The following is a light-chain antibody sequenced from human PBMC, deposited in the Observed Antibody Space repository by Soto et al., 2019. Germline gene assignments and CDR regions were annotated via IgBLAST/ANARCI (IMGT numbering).Light chain of an antibody. Sequence: QSALPQPASVSGSPGQAITISCTGTSSDVGGYNYVSWYQQHPGKAPKLMIYDVSNRPSGVSNRFSGSKSGNTASLTISGLQAEDEADYYCSSYTSSSTLLVVFGGGTKPTVL. V-gene: IGLV2-14*01. CDR3: SSYTSSSTLLVV. CDR1: SSDVGGYNY. CDR2: DVS. J-gene: IGLJ2*01.